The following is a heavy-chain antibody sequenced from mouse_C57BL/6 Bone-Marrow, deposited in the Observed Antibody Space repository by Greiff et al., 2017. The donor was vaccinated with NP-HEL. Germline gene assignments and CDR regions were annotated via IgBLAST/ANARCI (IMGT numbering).Heavy chain of an antibody. D-gene: IGHD1-1*01. J-gene: IGHJ4*01. CDR1: GFTFSDYY. CDR2: ISNGGGST. Sequence: EVHLAESGGGLVQPGGSLKLSCAASGFTFSDYYMYWVRQTPEKRLEWVAYISNGGGSTYYPDTVKGRFTISRDNAKNTLYLQMSRLKSEDTAMYYCARRYYYGYAMDYWGQGTSVTVSS. CDR3: ARRYYYGYAMDY. V-gene: IGHV5-12*01.